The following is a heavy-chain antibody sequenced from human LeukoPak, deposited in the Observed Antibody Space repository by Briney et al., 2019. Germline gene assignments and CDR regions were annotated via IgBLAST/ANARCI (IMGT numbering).Heavy chain of an antibody. J-gene: IGHJ6*02. CDR2: IYYSGST. CDR3: ASTVVVPAAMGDYYYYGMDV. D-gene: IGHD2-2*01. Sequence: SETLSLTCTVSGGSISSSSYYWGWIRQPPGKGLEWIGSIYYSGSTYYNPSLKSRVTISVDTSKNQFSLKLSSVTAADTAVYYCASTVVVPAAMGDYYYYGMDVWGQGTTVTVSS. V-gene: IGHV4-39*07. CDR1: GGSISSSSYY.